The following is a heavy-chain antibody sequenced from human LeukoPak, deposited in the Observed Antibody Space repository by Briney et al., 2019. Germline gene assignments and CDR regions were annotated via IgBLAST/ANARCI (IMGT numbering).Heavy chain of an antibody. CDR1: GYTFTSYY. D-gene: IGHD5-12*01. CDR3: ASQYSGYDGPCDI. V-gene: IGHV1-46*01. J-gene: IGHJ3*02. Sequence: GASVKVSCKASGYTFTSYYMHWVRQAPGQGLEWMGIINPSGGSTSYAQKFQGRVTMTRDTSTSTVYMELSSLRSEDTAMYYCASQYSGYDGPCDIWGQGTMVTVSS. CDR2: INPSGGST.